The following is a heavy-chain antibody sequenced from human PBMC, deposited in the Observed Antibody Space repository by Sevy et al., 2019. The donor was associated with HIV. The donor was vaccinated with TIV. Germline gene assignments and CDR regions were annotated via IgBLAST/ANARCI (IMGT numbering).Heavy chain of an antibody. J-gene: IGHJ3*01. CDR1: GFTFSSYW. Sequence: GGSPRLSCAASGFTFSSYWMHWVRQAPGKGLVWVSLINSDGSSTNYADSVKGRFTISRDNAKNTLYLQMNSLRAEDTAVYYCARPYGSGSWEAFDVWGQGTMVTVSS. V-gene: IGHV3-74*01. CDR3: ARPYGSGSWEAFDV. CDR2: INSDGSST. D-gene: IGHD3-10*01.